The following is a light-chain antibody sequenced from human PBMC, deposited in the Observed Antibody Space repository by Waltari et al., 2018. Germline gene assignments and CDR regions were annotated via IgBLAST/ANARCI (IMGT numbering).Light chain of an antibody. J-gene: IGLJ3*02. V-gene: IGLV2-14*01. CDR2: DVS. Sequence: QSALTQPASVSGSPGQSITISCFRTSSAIGVSNYVSWYQQYPGKAPKLMIYDVSKRPSGVSDRFSGSKSDNTASLTISGLRAEDEADYYCNSYTRKTASVVFGGGTKLTVL. CDR3: NSYTRKTASVV. CDR1: SSAIGVSNY.